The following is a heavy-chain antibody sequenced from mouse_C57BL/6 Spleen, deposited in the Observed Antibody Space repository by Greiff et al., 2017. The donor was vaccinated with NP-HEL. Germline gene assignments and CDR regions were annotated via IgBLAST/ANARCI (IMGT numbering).Heavy chain of an antibody. Sequence: EVHLVESGGGLVKPGGSLKLPCAASGFTFSDYGMHWVRQAPEKGLEWVAYISSGSSTIYYADTVKGRFTISRDNAKNTLFLQMTSLRSEDTAMYYCARLYSNYVYAMDYWGQGTSVTVSS. CDR2: ISSGSSTI. V-gene: IGHV5-17*01. D-gene: IGHD2-5*01. CDR1: GFTFSDYG. CDR3: ARLYSNYVYAMDY. J-gene: IGHJ4*01.